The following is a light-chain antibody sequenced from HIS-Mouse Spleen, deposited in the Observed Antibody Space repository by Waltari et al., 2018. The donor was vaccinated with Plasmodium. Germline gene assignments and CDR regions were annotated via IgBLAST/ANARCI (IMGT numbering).Light chain of an antibody. Sequence: QSALTQPHSASGSPGQSFPFSCTGTSSDVGVSTYVSWYQQHPGKAPKLMIYEVSKRPSGVPDRFSGSKSGNTASLTVSGLQAEDEADYYCSSYAGSNNLVFGGGTKLTVL. CDR3: SSYAGSNNLV. J-gene: IGLJ2*01. CDR1: SSDVGVSTY. V-gene: IGLV2-8*01. CDR2: EVS.